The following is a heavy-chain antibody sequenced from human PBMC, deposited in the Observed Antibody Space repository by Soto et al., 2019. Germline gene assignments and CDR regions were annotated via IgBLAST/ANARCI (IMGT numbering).Heavy chain of an antibody. D-gene: IGHD6-19*01. J-gene: IGHJ4*02. Sequence: QVQLQESGPGLVRHSETLSLTCTVSSDSISSYYWIWIRQSPGKGLEWIGYTDYSGNTNYNPSLKSRVTRSGDTSKNQFSLRLSSVTAADTAVYYCARAVGDPLYYLDYWGQGTLVTVSS. CDR3: ARAVGDPLYYLDY. CDR2: TDYSGNT. V-gene: IGHV4-59*12. CDR1: SDSISSYY.